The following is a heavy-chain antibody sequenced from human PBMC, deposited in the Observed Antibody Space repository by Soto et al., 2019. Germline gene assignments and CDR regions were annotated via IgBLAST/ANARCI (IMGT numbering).Heavy chain of an antibody. D-gene: IGHD6-13*01. V-gene: IGHV1-46*01. CDR3: ARGLMGRSWTVLNGMDV. J-gene: IGHJ6*02. CDR1: GYTLTSFY. Sequence: ASVKVSCKTFGYTLTSFYIHWVRQAPGQGLEWMGIINPGGGSTTYAQKFQGRVTMTSDTSTSTVYMELSSLRSEDTAIYYCARGLMGRSWTVLNGMDVWGQGTTVTVSS. CDR2: INPGGGST.